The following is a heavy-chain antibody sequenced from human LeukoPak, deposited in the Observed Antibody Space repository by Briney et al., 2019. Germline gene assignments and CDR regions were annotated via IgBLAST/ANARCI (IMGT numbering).Heavy chain of an antibody. CDR3: ARGGGRFYDILTGYYTPYFDY. CDR1: GGTFSSYA. D-gene: IGHD3-9*01. J-gene: IGHJ4*02. Sequence: GASVKVSCKASGGTFSSYAISWVRQAPGQGLEWMGGIIPIFGTANYAQKFQGSVTITADESTSTAYMELSSLRSEDTAVYYCARGGGRFYDILTGYYTPYFDYWGQGTLVTVSS. CDR2: IIPIFGTA. V-gene: IGHV1-69*13.